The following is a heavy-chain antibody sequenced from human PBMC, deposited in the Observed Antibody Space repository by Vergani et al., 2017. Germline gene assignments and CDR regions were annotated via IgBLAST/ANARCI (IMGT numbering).Heavy chain of an antibody. V-gene: IGHV4-38-2*01. CDR3: ARRSGIVYDIFSGTQYFFDF. J-gene: IGHJ4*02. Sequence: QVQLQESGPGLVKPSETLSLTFAVSGFSIDNGYYWDWTRQPPGKGLEWIGSIYRTGRTHFNPSLKSRVTISVDTSNNHFSLRLNSLTSADTAVYYGARRSGIVYDIFSGTQYFFDFWCQGTLVTVSS. CDR2: IYRTGRT. D-gene: IGHD3-9*01. CDR1: GFSIDNGYY.